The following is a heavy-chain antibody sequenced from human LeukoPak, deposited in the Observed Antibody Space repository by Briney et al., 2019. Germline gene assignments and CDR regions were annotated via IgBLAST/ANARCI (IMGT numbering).Heavy chain of an antibody. Sequence: GGSLRLSCAASGFTFSSYAMHWVRQAPGKGLEWVAVISYDGSNKYYADSVKGRFTISRDNSKNTPYLQMNSLRAEDTAVYYCARAELERRHPLDYWGQGTLVTVSS. CDR1: GFTFSSYA. CDR2: ISYDGSNK. D-gene: IGHD1-1*01. CDR3: ARAELERRHPLDY. V-gene: IGHV3-30-3*01. J-gene: IGHJ4*02.